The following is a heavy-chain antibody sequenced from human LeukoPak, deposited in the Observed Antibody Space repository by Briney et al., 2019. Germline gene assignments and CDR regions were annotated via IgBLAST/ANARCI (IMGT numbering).Heavy chain of an antibody. V-gene: IGHV4-59*01. J-gene: IGHJ4*02. D-gene: IGHD1-26*01. CDR2: IYYSGST. CDR1: GGSISSYY. Sequence: SETLSLTCTVSGGSISSYYWSWVRQPPGKGLEWIGYIYYSGSTNYNPSLKSRVTISVDTSKNQFSLKLSSVTAADTAVYYCATWIIGGGRFDFWGQGTLVTVSS. CDR3: ATWIIGGGRFDF.